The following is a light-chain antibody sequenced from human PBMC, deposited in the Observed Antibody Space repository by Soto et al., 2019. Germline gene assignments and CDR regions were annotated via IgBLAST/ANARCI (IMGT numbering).Light chain of an antibody. Sequence: IVMTQSPATLSVSPGERATLSCRSSQTIYSNVAWYQQRPGQAPRLLIYRASARATGIPARFSGSGSGTEFTLTIGSLQSEDSAVYYCQQYQNLWTFGQGTKVHIK. J-gene: IGKJ1*01. V-gene: IGKV3-15*01. CDR1: QTIYSN. CDR3: QQYQNLWT. CDR2: RAS.